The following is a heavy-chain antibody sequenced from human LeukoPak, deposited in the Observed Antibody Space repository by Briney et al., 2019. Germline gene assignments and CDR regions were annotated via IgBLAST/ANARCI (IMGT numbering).Heavy chain of an antibody. V-gene: IGHV3-23*01. CDR2: ISHTSEYT. CDR1: GFTFSSYT. J-gene: IGHJ4*02. CDR3: AKGSSAGRPYYFDY. D-gene: IGHD3-10*01. Sequence: GGSLRLSCAASGFTFSSYTMSWIRQAPGKGLEWVSAISHTSEYTYHADSVKGRFTISRDNSKNTLYLQMNSLIAEDTAMYYCAKGSSAGRPYYFDYWGQGTLVTVSS.